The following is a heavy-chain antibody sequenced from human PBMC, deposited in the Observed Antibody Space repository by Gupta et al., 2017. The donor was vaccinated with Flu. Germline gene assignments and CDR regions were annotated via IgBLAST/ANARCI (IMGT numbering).Heavy chain of an antibody. CDR2: IKSKTDGGTT. Sequence: NAWMSWVRHAPGKGLECVGRIKSKTDGGTTNYAAPVKGRFTISRDDSKTTLYLQIHSLKTEDTAVYYCTTGHSYGRYYRDVWGKGTTVTVSS. V-gene: IGHV3-15*01. D-gene: IGHD5-18*01. CDR3: TTGHSYGRYYRDV. CDR1: NAW. J-gene: IGHJ6*03.